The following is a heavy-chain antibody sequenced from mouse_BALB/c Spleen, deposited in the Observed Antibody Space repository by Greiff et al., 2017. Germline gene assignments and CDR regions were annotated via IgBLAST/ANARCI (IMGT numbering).Heavy chain of an antibody. J-gene: IGHJ4*01. Sequence: EVKLVESGGGLVKPGGSLKLSCAASGFTFSDYYMYWVRQTPEKRLEWVATISDGGSYTYYPDSVKGRYTISRDNAKKNLYPQMSSLKSEDTAMYYCARGNNDNAMEYWGQGTSVTVAA. CDR3: ARGNNDNAMEY. D-gene: IGHD2-1*01. V-gene: IGHV5-4*02. CDR1: GFTFSDYY. CDR2: ISDGGSYT.